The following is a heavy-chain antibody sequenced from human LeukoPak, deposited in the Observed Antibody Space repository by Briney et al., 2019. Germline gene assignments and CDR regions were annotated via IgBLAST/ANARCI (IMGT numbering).Heavy chain of an antibody. D-gene: IGHD3-3*01. CDR3: PRDPRLLNFWSGMDV. V-gene: IGHV4-4*02. J-gene: IGHJ6*02. CDR1: GGSLSSSYW. Sequence: SETLSLTCTGSGGSLSSSYWWNWVRQSPGKGLEWIGEIYQSGSTNYNPSLKSRVTMSVDKSKNQFSLKLSSVTAADTAVYYCPRDPRLLNFWSGMDVWGQGTTVTVSS. CDR2: IYQSGST.